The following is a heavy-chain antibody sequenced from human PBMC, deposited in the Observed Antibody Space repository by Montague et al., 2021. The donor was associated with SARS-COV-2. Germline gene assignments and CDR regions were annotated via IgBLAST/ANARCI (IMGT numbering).Heavy chain of an antibody. CDR1: GGAINSSNW. CDR3: AGFLGFCSGANCYSSGMNV. CDR2: IYHWGST. J-gene: IGHJ6*02. Sequence: SETLSLTCVVSGGAINSSNWWSWVRQPPGKGLEWIGEIYHWGSTNYNPPLKSRVTISIDKSTNQLSLKLISVTAADTAVYYCAGFLGFCSGANCYSSGMNVWGQGTTVTVSS. D-gene: IGHD2-15*01. V-gene: IGHV4-4*02.